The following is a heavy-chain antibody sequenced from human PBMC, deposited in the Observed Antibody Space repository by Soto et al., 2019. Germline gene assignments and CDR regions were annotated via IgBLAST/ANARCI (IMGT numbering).Heavy chain of an antibody. J-gene: IGHJ6*03. D-gene: IGHD3-3*01. CDR3: ARGLSISTFYYYYMDV. Sequence: ASLKVSCKASGYTFTSYDINWVRQATGQGLEWMGWMNPNSGNTGYAQKFQGRVTMTRNTSISTAYMELSSLRSEDTAVYYCARGLSISTFYYYYMDVWGKGTTVTVSS. V-gene: IGHV1-8*01. CDR2: MNPNSGNT. CDR1: GYTFTSYD.